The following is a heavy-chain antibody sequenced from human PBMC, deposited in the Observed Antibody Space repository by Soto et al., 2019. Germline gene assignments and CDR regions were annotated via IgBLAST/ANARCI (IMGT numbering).Heavy chain of an antibody. J-gene: IGHJ5*02. CDR1: GGSISSYY. CDR2: IYYSGST. V-gene: IGHV4-59*01. Sequence: PSETLSLTCTVSGGSISSYYWSWIRQPPGKGLEWIGYIYYSGSTNYNPSLKSRVTISVDTSKNQFSLKLSSVTAADTAVYYCARVTYYDFWCGYLYFNWFDPWGQGTLVTVSS. D-gene: IGHD3-3*01. CDR3: ARVTYYDFWCGYLYFNWFDP.